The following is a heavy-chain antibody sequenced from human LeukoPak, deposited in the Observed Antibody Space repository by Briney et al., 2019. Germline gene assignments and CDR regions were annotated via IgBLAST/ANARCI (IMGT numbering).Heavy chain of an antibody. D-gene: IGHD3-3*01. V-gene: IGHV3-23*01. CDR1: GFTFNSYA. J-gene: IGHJ3*02. Sequence: GGSLRLSCAASGFTFNSYAMSWVRQAPGKGLEWVSAISGSGGSTYYADSVKGRFTISRGNSKNTLYLQMNSLRAEDTAVYYCAKDNYDFWSGVLNAFDIWGQGTMVTVSS. CDR2: ISGSGGST. CDR3: AKDNYDFWSGVLNAFDI.